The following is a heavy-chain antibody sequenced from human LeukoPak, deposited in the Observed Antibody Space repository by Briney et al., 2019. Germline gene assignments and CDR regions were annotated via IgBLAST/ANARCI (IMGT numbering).Heavy chain of an antibody. CDR2: IYYSGST. Sequence: SQTLSLTCTVSGGSISSGDYYWSWIRQPPGKGLEWIGYIYYSGSTYYNPSLKRRVTISVDTSKNQFSLKLSSVTAADTAVYYCATRLRWTPAFDYWGQGTLVTVSS. CDR3: ATRLRWTPAFDY. J-gene: IGHJ4*02. CDR1: GGSISSGDYY. D-gene: IGHD4-23*01. V-gene: IGHV4-30-4*01.